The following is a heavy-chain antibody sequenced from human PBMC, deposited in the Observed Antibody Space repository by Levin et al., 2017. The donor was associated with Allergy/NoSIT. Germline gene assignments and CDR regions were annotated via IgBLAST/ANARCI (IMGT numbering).Heavy chain of an antibody. D-gene: IGHD3-10*01. CDR3: ARGQRDGTYYKKYYYYYMDV. Sequence: PSETLSLTCAVYGGSFSGFYWSWVRQPPGKGLEWIGEINRSGGTNYNPSLKSHFIISKDTSKNQFSLKLSSVTAADTAVYYCARGQRDGTYYKKYYYYYMDVWGKGTTVTVSS. V-gene: IGHV4-34*01. CDR2: INRSGGT. J-gene: IGHJ6*03. CDR1: GGSFSGFY.